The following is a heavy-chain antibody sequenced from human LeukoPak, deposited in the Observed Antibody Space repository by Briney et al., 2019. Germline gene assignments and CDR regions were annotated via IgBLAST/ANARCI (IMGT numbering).Heavy chain of an antibody. J-gene: IGHJ5*02. Sequence: SQTLSLTCAISGDSVSSNSAAWNWIRQSPSRGLEWLGRTYYRSKWYYDYAVSVKSRITINPDTSKNQFSLQLNSVTPEDTAVYYCASSGYGSGSYWFDPWGQGTLVTVSS. V-gene: IGHV6-1*01. D-gene: IGHD3-10*01. CDR2: TYYRSKWYY. CDR1: GDSVSSNSAA. CDR3: ASSGYGSGSYWFDP.